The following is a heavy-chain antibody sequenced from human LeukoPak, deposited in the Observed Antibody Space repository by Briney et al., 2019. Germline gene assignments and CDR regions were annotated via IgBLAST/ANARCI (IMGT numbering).Heavy chain of an antibody. J-gene: IGHJ4*02. CDR1: GGSFSGYY. CDR3: ARRRAAAVPIDY. D-gene: IGHD6-13*01. V-gene: IGHV4-34*01. CDR2: INHSGST. Sequence: PSEALSLTCAVYGGSFSGYYWSWIRQPPGKGLEWIGEINHSGSTNYNPSLKSRVTISVDTSKNQFSLKLSSVTAADTAVYYCARRRAAAVPIDYWGQGTLVTVSS.